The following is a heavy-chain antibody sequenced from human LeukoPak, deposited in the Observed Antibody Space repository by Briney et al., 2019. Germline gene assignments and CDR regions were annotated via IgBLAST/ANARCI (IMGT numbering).Heavy chain of an antibody. CDR1: GFTFSSYS. Sequence: GGSLRLSCAASGFTFSSYSMNWVRQAPGKGLEWVSSISSSSSYIYYADSVKGRFTISRDNAKNSLYLQMNSLRAEDTAVYYCAGGSWYDFDAFDIWGQGTMVTVSS. V-gene: IGHV3-21*01. CDR2: ISSSSSYI. CDR3: AGGSWYDFDAFDI. J-gene: IGHJ3*02. D-gene: IGHD6-13*01.